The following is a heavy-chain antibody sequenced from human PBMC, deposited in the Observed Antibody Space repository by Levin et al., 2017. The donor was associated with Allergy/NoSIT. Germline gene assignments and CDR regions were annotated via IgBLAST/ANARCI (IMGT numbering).Heavy chain of an antibody. CDR2: ISGSGDNT. CDR1: GFTFSSFA. D-gene: IGHD2-21*01. CDR3: AKLSYFGGGDFDY. Sequence: GESLKISCAASGFTFSSFAMGWVRQTPGKGLEWVSTISGSGDNTHYADSVRGRFTISRDNSKNTLYLQMNSLRAEDTAVYYCAKLSYFGGGDFDYWGQGTLVTVSS. J-gene: IGHJ4*02. V-gene: IGHV3-23*01.